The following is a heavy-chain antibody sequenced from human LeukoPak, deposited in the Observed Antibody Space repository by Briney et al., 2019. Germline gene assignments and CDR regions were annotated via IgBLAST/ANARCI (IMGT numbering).Heavy chain of an antibody. Sequence: KPGGSLRLSCVASGFTFSDYFMSWIRQAPGKGLEWVAYISSTDGTTNYADSVKGRFTISRDNAKNSLYLQMNSLRDEDTAVYYCAKDSHWAFDYWGQGTLVTVSS. CDR3: AKDSHWAFDY. CDR1: GFTFSDYF. J-gene: IGHJ4*02. D-gene: IGHD7-27*01. CDR2: ISSTDGTT. V-gene: IGHV3-11*04.